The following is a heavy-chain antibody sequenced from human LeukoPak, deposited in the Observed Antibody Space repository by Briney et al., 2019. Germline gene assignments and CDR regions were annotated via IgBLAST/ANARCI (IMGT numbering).Heavy chain of an antibody. CDR2: LRSSGNGT. J-gene: IGHJ6*04. V-gene: IGHV3-74*03. Sequence: GGSLRLSCAASGFNFSSHWMHWVRQAPGKGLVWVSRLRSSGNGTTYADSVKGRFTISRDNAKNTLFLQMNSLRIEDTAVYYCVRGREVRGRSMDVWGKGTTVVVSP. D-gene: IGHD3-10*01. CDR3: VRGREVRGRSMDV. CDR1: GFNFSSHW.